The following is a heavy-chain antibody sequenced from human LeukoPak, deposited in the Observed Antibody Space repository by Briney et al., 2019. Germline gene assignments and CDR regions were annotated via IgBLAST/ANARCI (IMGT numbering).Heavy chain of an antibody. Sequence: SETLSLTCTVSGGSISSYYWSWIRQPAGKGLEWIGRIYTSGSTNYNPSLKSRVTMSVDTSKNQFSLKLSSVTAADTAVYYCARHVAGSSDYYYYYYIDVWGKGTTVTISS. CDR2: IYTSGST. V-gene: IGHV4-4*07. J-gene: IGHJ6*03. CDR3: ARHVAGSSDYYYYYYIDV. CDR1: GGSISSYY. D-gene: IGHD2-2*01.